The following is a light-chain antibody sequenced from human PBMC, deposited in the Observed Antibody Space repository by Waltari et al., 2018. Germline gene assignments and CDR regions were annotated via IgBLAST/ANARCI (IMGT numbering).Light chain of an antibody. CDR1: QHIRTW. J-gene: IGKJ1*01. CDR3: QQSGTFPPT. CDR2: PAS. V-gene: IGKV1-12*01. Sequence: DIRMTQSPSSVSASVGDRVTITCRASQHIRTWLAWYQQKPGKAPRLLIYPASGLQSGVPSRFSGSGSGTDFTLTISSLQPEDFATYSCQQSGTFPPTFGPGTKMEI.